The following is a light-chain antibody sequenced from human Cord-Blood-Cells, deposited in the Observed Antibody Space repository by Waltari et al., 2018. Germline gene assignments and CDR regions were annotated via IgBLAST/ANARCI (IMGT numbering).Light chain of an antibody. V-gene: IGLV2-23*02. CDR3: CSYAGSSTYV. J-gene: IGLJ1*01. CDR2: EVS. CDR1: RRDVGSYNL. Sequence: QSALTHPASVSASPGQSITISCTGPRRDVGSYNLVSWYQQHPGQAPKLMIYEVSKRPSGVSNRFSGSKSGNTASLTISGLQAEDEADYYCCSYAGSSTYVFGTGTKVTVL.